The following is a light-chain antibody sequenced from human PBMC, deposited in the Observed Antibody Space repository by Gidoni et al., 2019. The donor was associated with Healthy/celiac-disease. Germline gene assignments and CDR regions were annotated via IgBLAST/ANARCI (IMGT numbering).Light chain of an antibody. J-gene: IGKJ1*01. Sequence: EIVITQSPATLSVSPGERATLSCRASQSVSSNLAWYQQKPGHAPRLLIYGASPRATGIPARFSGIGSGTEFTLTIISLHSEDFAFYSCQQYNNWPPWTFGQGTKVEIQ. CDR2: GAS. CDR1: QSVSSN. CDR3: QQYNNWPPWT. V-gene: IGKV3-15*01.